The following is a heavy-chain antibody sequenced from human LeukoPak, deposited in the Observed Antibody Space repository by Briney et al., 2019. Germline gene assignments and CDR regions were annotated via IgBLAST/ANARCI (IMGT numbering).Heavy chain of an antibody. D-gene: IGHD4-17*01. J-gene: IGHJ3*01. V-gene: IGHV4-59*01. CDR2: IYSSGST. Sequence: PSECLSLTCTVSGGSISNYYWGWIRQPPWKGLEWIGYIYSSGSTSNTPSLKSRVTISLDTSKNQFSLKLTSVTAADTAVYYCARYAVTTHVFDLWGHRTNVTVSS. CDR3: ARYAVTTHVFDL. CDR1: GGSISNYY.